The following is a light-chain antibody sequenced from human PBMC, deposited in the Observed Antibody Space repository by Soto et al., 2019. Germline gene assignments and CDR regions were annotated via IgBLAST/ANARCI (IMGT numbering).Light chain of an antibody. CDR2: GAS. CDR1: QSVSSN. CDR3: QQYNNWPPT. J-gene: IGKJ1*01. Sequence: EIVMTQSPATLSVSPGERATLSCRASQSVSSNLAWHQQKPGQAPRLLIYGASTRATGVPARFSGSGSGTEFTLTLSSLQSEDFAVYYCQQYNNWPPTFGQGTKVEIK. V-gene: IGKV3-15*01.